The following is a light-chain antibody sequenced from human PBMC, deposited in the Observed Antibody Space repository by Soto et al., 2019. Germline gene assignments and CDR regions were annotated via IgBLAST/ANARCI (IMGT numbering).Light chain of an antibody. Sequence: DIQMTQSPSSLSASVGDRVTITCRASQGIIDYLAWYQQKPGKAPKLLIYAASTLQAGDPSRFCGSSYGSDFTLTIRSLQREGGATYYCQKYNSAPRTFGQGTKVGIK. CDR1: QGIIDY. V-gene: IGKV1-27*01. CDR2: AAS. CDR3: QKYNSAPRT. J-gene: IGKJ1*01.